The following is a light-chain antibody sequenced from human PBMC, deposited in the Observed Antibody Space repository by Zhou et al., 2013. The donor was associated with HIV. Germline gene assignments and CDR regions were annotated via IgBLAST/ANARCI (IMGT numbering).Light chain of an antibody. Sequence: DIQLTQSPSFLSASVGKRVTITCRASHDIESYLAWYQQRPGKAPKLLIYAASTLQSGVPSRFSGSGSGTEFTLTISSLQPEDVATYYCQKYNSAPHTFGQGTRLEIK. CDR3: QKYNSAPHT. CDR2: AAS. J-gene: IGKJ5*01. CDR1: HDIESY. V-gene: IGKV1-9*01.